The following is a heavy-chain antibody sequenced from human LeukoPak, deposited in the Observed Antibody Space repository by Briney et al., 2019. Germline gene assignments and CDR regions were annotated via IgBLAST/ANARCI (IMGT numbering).Heavy chain of an antibody. CDR2: ISTSSRYI. CDR1: GFTLSTFD. J-gene: IGHJ5*02. CDR3: ARADCSGSTCYLRRSWFDP. Sequence: GGPLRLSCAASGFTLSTFDMNWVRQAPGKGLEWVSSISTSSRYIYYRDSVKGRFTISRDDAKNSLYLQMNSLRVEDTAVYYCARADCSGSTCYLRRSWFDPWGQGTLVTVSS. V-gene: IGHV3-21*01. D-gene: IGHD2-2*01.